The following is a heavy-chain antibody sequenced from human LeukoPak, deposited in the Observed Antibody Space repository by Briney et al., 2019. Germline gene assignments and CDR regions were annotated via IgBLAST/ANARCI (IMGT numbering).Heavy chain of an antibody. V-gene: IGHV3-23*01. J-gene: IGHJ3*02. Sequence: GGSLRLSCAASGFNFSRNAMNWVRQAPGKGLKWVSHISGSGGTTYYADSVKGRFTIFRDNSKNTLYLQMSSLRAEDTAIYLCAKGHLRDAFDMWGQGTMVTVSS. CDR1: GFNFSRNA. CDR3: AKGHLRDAFDM. D-gene: IGHD4-17*01. CDR2: ISGSGGTT.